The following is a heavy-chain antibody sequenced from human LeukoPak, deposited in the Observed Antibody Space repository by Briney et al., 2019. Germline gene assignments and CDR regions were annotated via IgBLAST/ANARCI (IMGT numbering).Heavy chain of an antibody. D-gene: IGHD3-3*01. CDR2: MNPNSGNT. V-gene: IGHV1-8*01. Sequence: ASVKVSCKASGYTFTSYDINWVRQATGQGLEWMGWMNPNSGNTGYAQKFQGRVTMTRNTSISTAYMELSSLRSEDTAVYYCARAYYDFWSGYEKTYYSDYWGQGTLVTVSS. CDR1: GYTFTSYD. CDR3: ARAYYDFWSGYEKTYYSDY. J-gene: IGHJ4*02.